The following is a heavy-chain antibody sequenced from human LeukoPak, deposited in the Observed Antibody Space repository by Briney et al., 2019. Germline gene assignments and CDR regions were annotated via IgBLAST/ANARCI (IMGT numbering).Heavy chain of an antibody. Sequence: SVKVSCKTSGYTFTGYYMHWMRQAPGRGLEWMGWINLNSGGTNYAQKFQGRVIMTRDTSTSTAYMELNRLRFDDTAVYYCASWAGGNEPIASFDYWGQGTLVTVSS. CDR2: INLNSGGT. CDR3: ASWAGGNEPIASFDY. J-gene: IGHJ4*02. D-gene: IGHD1-14*01. CDR1: GYTFTGYY. V-gene: IGHV1-2*02.